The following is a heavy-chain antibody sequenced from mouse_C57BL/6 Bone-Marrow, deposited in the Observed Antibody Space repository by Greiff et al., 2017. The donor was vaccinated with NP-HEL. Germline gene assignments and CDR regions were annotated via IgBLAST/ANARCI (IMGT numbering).Heavy chain of an antibody. V-gene: IGHV1-54*01. D-gene: IGHD4-1*01. J-gene: IGHJ1*03. CDR3: ARDWDWYFDV. CDR1: GYAFTNYL. Sequence: VKLQESGAELVRPGTSVKVSCKASGYAFTNYLIEWVKQRPGQGLEWIGVINPGSGGTNYNEKFKGKATLTADKSSSTAYMQLSSLTSEDSAVYFCARDWDWYFDVWGTGTTVTVSS. CDR2: INPGSGGT.